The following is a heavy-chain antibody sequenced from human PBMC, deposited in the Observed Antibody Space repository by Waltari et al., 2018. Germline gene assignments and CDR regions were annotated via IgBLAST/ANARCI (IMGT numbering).Heavy chain of an antibody. CDR1: GFTFDDYA. Sequence: EVQLVESGGGLVQPGRSLRLSCAASGFTFDDYAMHWVRQAPGKGLEWVSGISWNSGSIGYADSVKGRFTISRDNAKNSLYLQMNRLRAEDTALYYCAKGEYSSSAGVLDYWGQGTLVTVSA. CDR3: AKGEYSSSAGVLDY. J-gene: IGHJ4*02. CDR2: ISWNSGSI. D-gene: IGHD6-6*01. V-gene: IGHV3-9*01.